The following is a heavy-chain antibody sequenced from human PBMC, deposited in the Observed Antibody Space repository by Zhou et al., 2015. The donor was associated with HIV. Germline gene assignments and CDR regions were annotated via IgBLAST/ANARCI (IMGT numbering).Heavy chain of an antibody. J-gene: IGHJ3*02. Sequence: QVQLVQSGAEVKKPGSSVKVSCKASGGTFSSYAISWVRQAPGQGLEWMGGIIPIFGTANYAQKFQGRVTITADESTSTAYMELSRLRSDDTAVYYCARVATMIVVADAFDIWGQGTMVTVSS. D-gene: IGHD3-22*01. CDR3: ARVATMIVVADAFDI. CDR1: GGTFSSYA. CDR2: IIPIFGTA. V-gene: IGHV1-69*01.